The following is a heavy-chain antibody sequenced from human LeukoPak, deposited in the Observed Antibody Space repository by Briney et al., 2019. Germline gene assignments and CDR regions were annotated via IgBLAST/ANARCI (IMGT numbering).Heavy chain of an antibody. CDR1: GYTFTSYY. CDR3: ARVDYYDSSGYWGGFDP. CDR2: INPSGGST. J-gene: IGHJ5*02. D-gene: IGHD3-22*01. V-gene: IGHV1-46*01. Sequence: ASVKVSCKASGYTFTSYYMHWVRQAPGQGLEWMGIINPSGGSTSYAQKFQGRVTMTRDTSTSPTYLELSSLRSEDTAVYYCARVDYYDSSGYWGGFDPWGQGTLVTVSS.